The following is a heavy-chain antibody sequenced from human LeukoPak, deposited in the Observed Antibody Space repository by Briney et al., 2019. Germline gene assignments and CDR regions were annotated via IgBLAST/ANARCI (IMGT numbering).Heavy chain of an antibody. CDR1: GGSISSSSYY. Sequence: SSETLSLTCTVSGGSISSSSYYWGWIRQPPGKGLEWIGEINHSGNTNYNPSLKSRVTMSVDMSKNQFSLKLTSVTAADTAIYYCFFGYCGGGTCYNYWGQGTLVTVSS. J-gene: IGHJ4*02. CDR2: INHSGNT. V-gene: IGHV4-39*07. D-gene: IGHD2-15*01. CDR3: FFGYCGGGTCYNY.